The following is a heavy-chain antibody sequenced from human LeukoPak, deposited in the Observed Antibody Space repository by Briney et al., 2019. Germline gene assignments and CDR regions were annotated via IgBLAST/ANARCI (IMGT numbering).Heavy chain of an antibody. Sequence: GGSLRLSCAASGFTVSSNYMSWVRQAPGKGLEWVSVIYSGGSTYYAGSVKGRFTISRDNSKNTLYLQMNSLRAEDTAVYYCARVGAALDFDYWGQGTLVTVSS. CDR1: GFTVSSNY. CDR3: ARVGAALDFDY. V-gene: IGHV3-53*01. CDR2: IYSGGST. D-gene: IGHD6-6*01. J-gene: IGHJ4*02.